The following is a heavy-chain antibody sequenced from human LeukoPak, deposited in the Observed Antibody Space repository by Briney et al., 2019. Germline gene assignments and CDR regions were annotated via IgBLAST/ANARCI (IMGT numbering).Heavy chain of an antibody. V-gene: IGHV3-21*01. Sequence: PGGSLRLSCAASGFTFSSYSMNWVRQAPGKGLEWVSSTSSSSSYIYYADSVKGRFTISRDNAKNSLYLQMNSLRAEDTAVYYCARGYYGSGSSWFDPWGQGTLVTVSS. CDR2: TSSSSSYI. CDR3: ARGYYGSGSSWFDP. D-gene: IGHD3-10*01. CDR1: GFTFSSYS. J-gene: IGHJ5*02.